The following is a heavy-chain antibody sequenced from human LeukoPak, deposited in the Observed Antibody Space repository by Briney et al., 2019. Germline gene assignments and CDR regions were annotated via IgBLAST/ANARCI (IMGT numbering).Heavy chain of an antibody. Sequence: HTGGSLRLSCAASGFTFSSYAMSWVRQAPGKGLEWVSAISGSGGSTYYADSVKGRFTISRDNSKNTLYLQMNSLRAEDTAVYYCAKHRDAVTSNYDYWGQGTLVTVSS. D-gene: IGHD4-11*01. CDR2: ISGSGGST. J-gene: IGHJ4*02. V-gene: IGHV3-23*01. CDR3: AKHRDAVTSNYDY. CDR1: GFTFSSYA.